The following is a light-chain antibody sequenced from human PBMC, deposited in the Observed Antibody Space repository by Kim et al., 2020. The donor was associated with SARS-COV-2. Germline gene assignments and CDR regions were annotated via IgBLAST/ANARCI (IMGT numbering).Light chain of an antibody. J-gene: IGLJ2*01. Sequence: SFTISCTGTSSDVGSYNLVSWYQQHPAKAPQLMIYEVSKRPSWVSTRFSGSKSGDTASLTISGLQAEDEADYYCCSYAGSSTFVVFGGGTQLTVL. CDR1: SSDVGSYNL. CDR3: CSYAGSSTFVV. V-gene: IGLV2-23*02. CDR2: EVS.